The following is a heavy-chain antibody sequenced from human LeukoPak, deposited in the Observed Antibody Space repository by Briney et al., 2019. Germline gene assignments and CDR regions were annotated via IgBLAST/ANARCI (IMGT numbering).Heavy chain of an antibody. CDR1: GFPFSGYW. V-gene: IGHV3-7*01. Sequence: GGSLRLSCGASGFPFSGYWMSWVRQAPGKGLEWVANIHKDGSAKRYVDSVKGRFAVSRDNAKSSLYLQMNSLRDEDTAVYYCTRGRGFGADDYWGQGSLVSVSS. D-gene: IGHD3-10*01. CDR3: TRGRGFGADDY. CDR2: IHKDGSAK. J-gene: IGHJ4*02.